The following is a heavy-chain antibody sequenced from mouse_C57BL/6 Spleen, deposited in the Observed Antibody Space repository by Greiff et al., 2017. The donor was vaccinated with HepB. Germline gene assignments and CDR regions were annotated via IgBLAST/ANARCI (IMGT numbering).Heavy chain of an antibody. J-gene: IGHJ2*01. CDR3: ARRDYYGSSYVLTPFDY. CDR2: INPSTGGT. V-gene: IGHV1-42*01. D-gene: IGHD1-1*01. CDR1: GYSFTGYY. Sequence: VQLQQSGPELVKPGASVKISCKASGYSFTGYYMNWVKQSPEKSLEWIGEINPSTGGTTYNQKFKAKATLTVDKSSSTAYMQLKSLTSEDSAVYYCARRDYYGSSYVLTPFDYWGQGTTLTVSS.